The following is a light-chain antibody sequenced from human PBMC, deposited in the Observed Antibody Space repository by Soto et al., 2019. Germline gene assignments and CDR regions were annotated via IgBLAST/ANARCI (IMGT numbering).Light chain of an antibody. CDR2: GAS. V-gene: IGKV3-15*01. Sequence: EIVMTQSPATLSVSPGERATLSCRASQSVSSNLAWYQQKPGQAPRFLIYGASTRATGIPARFSGSGSGTEFTLTINSLQSEDFAVYYCQQYNNWPRTFGQGTKVDIK. CDR3: QQYNNWPRT. J-gene: IGKJ1*01. CDR1: QSVSSN.